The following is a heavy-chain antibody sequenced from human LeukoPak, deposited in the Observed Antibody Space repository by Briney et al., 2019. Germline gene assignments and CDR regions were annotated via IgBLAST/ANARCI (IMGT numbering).Heavy chain of an antibody. Sequence: KTSETLSLTCTVSGGSISSYYWGWIRQPPGKGLEWIGSMYYSGSTSYNPSLKSRVTISVDTSKNQFSLKLSSVTAADTAVYYCARDQKYYYDSSGHPLVYWGQGTLVTVSS. D-gene: IGHD3-22*01. V-gene: IGHV4-39*07. CDR3: ARDQKYYYDSSGHPLVY. CDR2: MYYSGST. J-gene: IGHJ4*02. CDR1: GGSISSYY.